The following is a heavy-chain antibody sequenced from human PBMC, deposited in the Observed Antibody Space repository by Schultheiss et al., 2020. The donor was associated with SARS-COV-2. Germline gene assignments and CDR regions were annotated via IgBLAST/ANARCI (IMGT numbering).Heavy chain of an antibody. D-gene: IGHD2-2*01. CDR1: GFTFSSYA. V-gene: IGHV3-30*14. CDR3: ARGRYCSSTSCYFGWFDP. Sequence: GGSLRLSCAASGFTFSSYAMHWVRQAPGKGLEWVAVISYDGSNKYYADSVKGRFTISRDNSKNTLYLQMNSLRAEDTAVYYCARGRYCSSTSCYFGWFDPWGQGTLVTVSS. CDR2: ISYDGSNK. J-gene: IGHJ5*02.